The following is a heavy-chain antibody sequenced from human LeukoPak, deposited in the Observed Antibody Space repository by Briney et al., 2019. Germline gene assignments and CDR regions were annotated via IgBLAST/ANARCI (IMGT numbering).Heavy chain of an antibody. CDR3: AKDYPPY. CDR1: GFTFSNSW. V-gene: IGHV3-74*01. CDR2: INSDGKTT. J-gene: IGHJ4*02. Sequence: PGGSLRLSCAASGFTFSNSWMHWVRQAPGKGLVWVSRINSDGKTTTYADSVKGRFTISRDNADNTLYLQMNSMSAEDTALYYCAKDYPPYLGQGILVTVSS.